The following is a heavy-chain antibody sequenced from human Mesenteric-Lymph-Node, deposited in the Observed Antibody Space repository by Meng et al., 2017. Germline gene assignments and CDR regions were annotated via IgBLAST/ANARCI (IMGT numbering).Heavy chain of an antibody. D-gene: IGHD6-13*01. CDR3: AREEGPSSSWYVDY. J-gene: IGHJ4*02. CDR2: INPNSGGT. V-gene: IGHV1-2*06. CDR1: GYTVTGYY. Sequence: QVQLVQSGAEVKKPGPSVKVSCKASGYTVTGYYMHWVPQAPGQGLEWMGRINPNSGGTNYAQKFQGRVTMTRDTSISTAYMELSRLRSDDTAVYYCAREEGPSSSWYVDYWGQGTLVTVSS.